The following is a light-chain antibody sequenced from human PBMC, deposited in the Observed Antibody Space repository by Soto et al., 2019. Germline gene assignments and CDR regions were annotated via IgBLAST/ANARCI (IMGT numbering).Light chain of an antibody. CDR2: GAS. CDR3: QQYESSPTT. J-gene: IGKJ4*01. CDR1: QCVSSTY. V-gene: IGKV3-20*01. Sequence: EIVLTQSPGTLSLSPGERATLSCRASQCVSSTYLAWYQQKPGQAPRLLIYGASSRATGIPDRFSGSGSGTDFTLAISRLEPEDFAVYYCQQYESSPTTFGGGTKVEIK.